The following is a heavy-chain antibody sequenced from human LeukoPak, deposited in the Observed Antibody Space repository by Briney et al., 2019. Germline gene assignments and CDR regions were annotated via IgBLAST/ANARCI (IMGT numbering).Heavy chain of an antibody. D-gene: IGHD3-9*01. CDR3: ASSQDYDILTGPPGS. CDR2: IYSGGST. Sequence: GGSLRLSCAASGFTVSSNYMSWVRQAPGRGLEWVSVIYSGGSTYYADSVKGRFTISRDNSKNTLYLQMNSLRAEDTAVYYCASSQDYDILTGPPGSWGQGTLVTVSS. V-gene: IGHV3-66*01. J-gene: IGHJ5*02. CDR1: GFTVSSNY.